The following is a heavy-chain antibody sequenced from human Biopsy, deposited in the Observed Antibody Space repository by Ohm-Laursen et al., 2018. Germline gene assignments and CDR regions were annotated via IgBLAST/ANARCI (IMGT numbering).Heavy chain of an antibody. CDR3: AGLVTGFIDP. CDR2: MYYSGST. J-gene: IGHJ5*02. Sequence: TLSLTCTVSGCSISSGGYYWGWIRQHPGKGLEWIGHMYYSGSTYYNPSLKSRITISVDTSKNQFSLKLSSVTAADTAVYYCAGLVTGFIDPWGQGTLVTVSS. CDR1: GCSISSGGYY. D-gene: IGHD3-9*01. V-gene: IGHV4-31*03.